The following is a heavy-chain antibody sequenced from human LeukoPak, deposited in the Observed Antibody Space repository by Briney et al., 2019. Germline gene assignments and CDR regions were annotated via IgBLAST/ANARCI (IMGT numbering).Heavy chain of an antibody. V-gene: IGHV1-69*05. J-gene: IGHJ4*02. Sequence: SVKVSCKASGGTFSSYAISWVRQAPGQGLEWMGRIIPIFGTANYAQKLQGRVTMTTDTSTITAYMELRSLRSDDTAVYYCARGGGDFDYWGQGTLVTVSS. CDR3: ARGGGDFDY. CDR2: IIPIFGTA. D-gene: IGHD1-26*01. CDR1: GGTFSSYA.